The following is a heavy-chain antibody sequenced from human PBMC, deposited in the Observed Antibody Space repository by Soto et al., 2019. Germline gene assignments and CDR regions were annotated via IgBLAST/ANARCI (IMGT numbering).Heavy chain of an antibody. D-gene: IGHD5-18*01. CDR3: ARVLYRNVIHA. CDR1: GYIFSDYY. J-gene: IGHJ4*02. Sequence: QVQLVQSGSDVKKPGASFTVSCKASGYIFSDYYIHWVRQAPGQGLEWMGWIDPRNGGTKYAQKFQDRLTMTTDTSTSTAFLELRWLRLYDTAVFFCARVLYRNVIHAWGQGTLVTVSS. CDR2: IDPRNGGT. V-gene: IGHV1-2*02.